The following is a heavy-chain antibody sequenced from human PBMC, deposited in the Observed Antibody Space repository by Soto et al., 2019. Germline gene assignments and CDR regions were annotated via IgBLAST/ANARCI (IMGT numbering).Heavy chain of an antibody. CDR2: ISGSADST. Sequence: EVQLLESGGGFIHPGGSLRLSCAASGFSFRSFAMNWVRQAPGKGLEWVSIISGSADSTFYADSVQGRFTISRDNSKSRLYLQINSLRAEYTAVYYGATTRGAMIYAISVYGMDVWGQGTTVTVSS. CDR3: ATTRGAMIYAISVYGMDV. J-gene: IGHJ6*02. CDR1: GFSFRSFA. D-gene: IGHD2-8*01. V-gene: IGHV3-23*01.